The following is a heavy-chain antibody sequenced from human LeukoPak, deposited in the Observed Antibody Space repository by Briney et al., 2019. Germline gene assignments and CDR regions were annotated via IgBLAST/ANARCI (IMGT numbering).Heavy chain of an antibody. J-gene: IGHJ4*02. D-gene: IGHD3-22*01. CDR3: AREKYYDSSGYWSPFDY. CDR2: IYYSGST. CDR1: GGSISSHY. V-gene: IGHV4-59*11. Sequence: SETLSLTCTVSGGSISSHYWSWIRQPPGKGLGWIGYIYYSGSTNYNPSLKSRVTISVDTSKNQFSLKLSSVTAADTAVYYCAREKYYDSSGYWSPFDYWGQGTLVTVSS.